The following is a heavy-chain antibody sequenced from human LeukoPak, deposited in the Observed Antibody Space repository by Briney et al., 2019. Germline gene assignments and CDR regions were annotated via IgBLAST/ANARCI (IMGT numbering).Heavy chain of an antibody. V-gene: IGHV3-23*01. D-gene: IGHD6-19*01. J-gene: IGHJ4*02. Sequence: GGSLRLSCAASGFTFSSYAMSWVRQAPGKGLEWVSAISGSGGSTYYADSVKGWFTISRDNSKNTLYLQMNSLRAEDTAVYYCAKGYSVAGTSYWGQGTLVTVSS. CDR1: GFTFSSYA. CDR2: ISGSGGST. CDR3: AKGYSVAGTSY.